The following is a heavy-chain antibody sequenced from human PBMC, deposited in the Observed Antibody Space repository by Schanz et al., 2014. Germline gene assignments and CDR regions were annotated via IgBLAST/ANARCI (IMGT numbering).Heavy chain of an antibody. CDR1: GFPFSTYS. J-gene: IGHJ4*02. CDR3: ARDGVAATTDFEY. Sequence: EVQLVESGGGLVKPGGSLRLSCVASGFPFSTYSIHWVRQAPGKGLEWVSYIRSDNNYIYYADSVKGRFTISRDNAKNSLFLQMNSLTAEDTAVYYCARDGVAATTDFEYWGQGALVTVSS. D-gene: IGHD1-1*01. CDR2: IRSDNNYI. V-gene: IGHV3-21*01.